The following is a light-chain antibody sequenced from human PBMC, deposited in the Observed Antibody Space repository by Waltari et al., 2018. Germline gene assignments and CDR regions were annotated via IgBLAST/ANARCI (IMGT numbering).Light chain of an antibody. V-gene: IGKV3-20*01. CDR3: QQYGSSVMYT. Sequence: EVVLTQSPGTLSLSPGERATLSCRASQSVSRSRLAWYQQKPGQAPRLLMYAASRRATGIPDRFSGSGTGTDFSLTVSRVEPEESAVYYCQQYGSSVMYTFGQGTKLEIQ. CDR2: AAS. CDR1: QSVSRSR. J-gene: IGKJ2*01.